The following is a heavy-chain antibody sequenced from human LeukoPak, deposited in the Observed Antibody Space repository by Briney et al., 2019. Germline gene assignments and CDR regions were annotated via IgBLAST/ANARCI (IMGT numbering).Heavy chain of an antibody. D-gene: IGHD2-2*01. Sequence: GESLKISCKGSGYSFTSYWIGWVRQMPGKGLKWMGIIYPGDSDTRYSPSFQGQVTISADKSISTAYLQWSSLKASDTAMYYCAREVRPLEFWYQLPITYYYYYGMDVWGQGTTVTVSS. V-gene: IGHV5-51*01. CDR1: GYSFTSYW. J-gene: IGHJ6*02. CDR3: AREVRPLEFWYQLPITYYYYYGMDV. CDR2: IYPGDSDT.